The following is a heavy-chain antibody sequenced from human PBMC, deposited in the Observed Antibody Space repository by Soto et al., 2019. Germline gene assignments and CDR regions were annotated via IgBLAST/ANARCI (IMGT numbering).Heavy chain of an antibody. CDR2: IKSKTDGGTT. D-gene: IGHD2-8*01. CDR3: ARWDIVLMVYAT. V-gene: IGHV3-15*01. Sequence: PGGSLRLSCAASGFTFSNAWMSWVRQAPGKGLEWVGRIKSKTDGGTTDYAAPVKGRFTISRDDSKNTLYLQMNSLKTEDTAVYYCARWDIVLMVYATWGQGTLVTVSS. CDR1: GFTFSNAW. J-gene: IGHJ5*02.